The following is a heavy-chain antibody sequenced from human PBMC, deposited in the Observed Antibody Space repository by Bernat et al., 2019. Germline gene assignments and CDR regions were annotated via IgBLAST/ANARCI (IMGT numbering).Heavy chain of an antibody. V-gene: IGHV3-11*05. CDR2: ISSSSYT. CDR1: GFTFSDYC. Sequence: QVQLVESGGGLVKPGGSLRLSCAASGFTFSDYCMSWIRQAPGKGLDWVSYISSSSYTNYADSVKGRFTISRDNAKNSLYLQMNSLRAEDTAVYYCARGTSTSAPYMDVWGKGTTVTVSS. J-gene: IGHJ6*03. CDR3: ARGTSTSAPYMDV.